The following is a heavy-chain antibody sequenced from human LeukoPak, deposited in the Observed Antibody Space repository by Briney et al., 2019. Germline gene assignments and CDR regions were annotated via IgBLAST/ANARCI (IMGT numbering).Heavy chain of an antibody. J-gene: IGHJ4*02. V-gene: IGHV3-30*18. Sequence: PGGSLRLSCAASGFIFSNYGMHWDRQAPGKGLEWVAVISYDGSKKYYADSVKGRFTISRDNSKNTLYLQMNSLRAEDTAVYYCAKEGYNMGFDYWGQGTLVTVSS. CDR3: AKEGYNMGFDY. D-gene: IGHD1-14*01. CDR2: ISYDGSKK. CDR1: GFIFSNYG.